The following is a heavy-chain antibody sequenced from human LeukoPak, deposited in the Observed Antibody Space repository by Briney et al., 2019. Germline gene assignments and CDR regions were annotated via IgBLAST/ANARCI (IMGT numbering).Heavy chain of an antibody. J-gene: IGHJ4*02. Sequence: GGSLRLSCAPSGFTFSSYGMHWVRQAPGKGLEWVAFIRYDGSNKYYADSVKGRFTISRDNSKNTVYLQMNSLRAEDTAVYYCAKDSAAPISITMVRGRWYFDYWGQGTLVTVSS. V-gene: IGHV3-30*02. D-gene: IGHD3-10*01. CDR2: IRYDGSNK. CDR1: GFTFSSYG. CDR3: AKDSAAPISITMVRGRWYFDY.